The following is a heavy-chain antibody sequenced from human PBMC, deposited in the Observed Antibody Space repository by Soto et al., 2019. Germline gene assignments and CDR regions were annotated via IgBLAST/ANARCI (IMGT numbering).Heavy chain of an antibody. V-gene: IGHV1-69*06. J-gene: IGHJ6*02. Sequence: SVKVSCKASGGTFSSYAISWVRQAPGQGLEWMGGIIPIFGTANYAQKFQGRVTITADKSTSTAYMELSSLRSEDTAVYYCARNMECSSTSCFTYYYYGMDVWGQGTTVTVSS. CDR3: ARNMECSSTSCFTYYYYGMDV. CDR1: GGTFSSYA. CDR2: IIPIFGTA. D-gene: IGHD2-2*02.